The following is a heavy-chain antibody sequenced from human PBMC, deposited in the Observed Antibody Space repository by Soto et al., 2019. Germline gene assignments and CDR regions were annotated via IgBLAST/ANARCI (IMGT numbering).Heavy chain of an antibody. J-gene: IGHJ4*02. V-gene: IGHV1-18*01. D-gene: IGHD2-2*01. CDR3: ARDPPPPAY. CDR1: GYTFASYA. CDR2: ISAYNGNT. Sequence: QVQLVQSGAEVKKPGASVKVSCKASGYTFASYAISWMRQAPGQGLEWMGWISAYNGNTNYAQKLQGRVTMTTDTSPSTAYMELRCLRSDDTAVYYCARDPPPPAYWGQGTLVTVSS.